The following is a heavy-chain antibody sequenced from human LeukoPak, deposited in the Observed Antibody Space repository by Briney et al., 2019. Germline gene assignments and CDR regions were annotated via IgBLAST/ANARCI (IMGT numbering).Heavy chain of an antibody. CDR1: GFTFSTYW. J-gene: IGHJ4*02. CDR2: VVSDGTYT. Sequence: GGALRLSCTASGFTFSTYWMHWVRQAPGKGLVWVSRVVSDGTYTTNAESVKGRFTISRDNAKNTLYLQMSSLRAEDTAVYYCARSATGGDFDYWGQAAPVTV. CDR3: ARSATGGDFDY. D-gene: IGHD2-21*01. V-gene: IGHV3-74*01.